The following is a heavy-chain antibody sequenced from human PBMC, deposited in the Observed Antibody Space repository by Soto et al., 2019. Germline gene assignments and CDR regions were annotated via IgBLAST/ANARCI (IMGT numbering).Heavy chain of an antibody. CDR3: ARGALGGDCYNPHQSYCYFGY. CDR2: INPSGGST. J-gene: IGHJ4*02. CDR1: GYTFTDRY. Sequence: ASVKVYCKASGYTFTDRYMHWVRQAPGKGLEWMGIINPSGGSTSYAQNFQCIVTMTRDTSTSTVYMELSSLRYEDTAVYYCARGALGGDCYNPHQSYCYFGYWGQGTLVPGSS. D-gene: IGHD2-21*01. V-gene: IGHV1-46*01.